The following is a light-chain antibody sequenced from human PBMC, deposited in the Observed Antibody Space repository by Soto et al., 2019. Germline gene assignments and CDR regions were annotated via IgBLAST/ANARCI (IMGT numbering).Light chain of an antibody. CDR2: EVS. CDR3: TSYTGDDFTFV. J-gene: IGLJ1*01. V-gene: IGLV2-8*01. CDR1: SSDIGTYDY. Sequence: QSVLTQPPSASGSLGQSVTISCTGTSSDIGTYDYVSWYQQHPGRAPKLIIFEVSKRPLGVPDRFSGSKSGNTASLIVSGLQPDDEAEYHCTSYTGDDFTFVFGIGTKLTVL.